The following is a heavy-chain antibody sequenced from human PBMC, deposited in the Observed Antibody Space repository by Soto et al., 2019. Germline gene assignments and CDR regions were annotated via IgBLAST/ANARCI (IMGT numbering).Heavy chain of an antibody. CDR1: GGSIRSDGYY. CDR2: ISYSGDT. J-gene: IGHJ4*02. D-gene: IGHD4-17*01. V-gene: IGHV4-31*03. CDR3: ARHVYGDPFHY. Sequence: SETLSLTCTVSGGSIRSDGYYWSWIRNHPGRGLEWIGYISYSGDTYYSPSLRSRVTISVDTSETQFSLRLASVTAADTAVYYCARHVYGDPFHYWGQGTLVTVSS.